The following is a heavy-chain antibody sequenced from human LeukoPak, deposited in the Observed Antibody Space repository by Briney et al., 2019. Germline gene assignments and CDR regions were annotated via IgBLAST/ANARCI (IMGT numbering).Heavy chain of an antibody. J-gene: IGHJ3*02. CDR2: IYSGGST. CDR1: GFTFSSYG. CDR3: ARNRAFDI. Sequence: SGRSLRLSCAASGFTFSSYGMHWVRQAPGKGLEWVAVIYSGGSTYYADSVKGRFTISRDNSKNTLYLQMNSLRAEDTAVYYCARNRAFDIWGQGTMVTVSS. V-gene: IGHV3-NL1*01.